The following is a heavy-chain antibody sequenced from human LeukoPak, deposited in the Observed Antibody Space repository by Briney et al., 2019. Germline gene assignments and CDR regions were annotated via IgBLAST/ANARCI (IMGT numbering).Heavy chain of an antibody. D-gene: IGHD1-26*01. CDR3: TSTGILGATTGVGLFDY. Sequence: GGSLRLSCAASGFTFDDYGMSWVRQAPGKGLEWVSGINWNGGSTNYADSVKGRFTISRDNAKNSLYLQMNSLRAEDTALYYCTSTGILGATTGVGLFDYWGQGTLVTVSS. V-gene: IGHV3-20*04. CDR1: GFTFDDYG. J-gene: IGHJ4*02. CDR2: INWNGGST.